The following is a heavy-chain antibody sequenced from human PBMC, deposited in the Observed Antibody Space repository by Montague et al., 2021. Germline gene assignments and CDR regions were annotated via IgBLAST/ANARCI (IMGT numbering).Heavy chain of an antibody. CDR3: ARSGGYCSGGRCDTFDY. CDR1: GGSISSGGFY. D-gene: IGHD2-15*01. J-gene: IGHJ4*02. CDR2: IYDSRST. V-gene: IGHV4-31*03. Sequence: TLPLTCSVSGGSISSGGFYWSWIRQHPGKGPEWIGSIYDSRSTNYNPSLKSRLTLSRDTSKNQVSLRLTSVTAAETAVYYCARSGGYCSGGRCDTFDYWGQGTLVTVSS.